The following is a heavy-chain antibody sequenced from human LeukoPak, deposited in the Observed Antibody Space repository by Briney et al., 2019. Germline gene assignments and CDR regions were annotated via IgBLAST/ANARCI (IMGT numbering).Heavy chain of an antibody. J-gene: IGHJ2*01. CDR1: GGSISSTNW. CDR3: ARQRSPPYWYFDL. V-gene: IGHV4-4*02. CDR2: VHLDGRT. Sequence: SSETLSLTCGVSGGSISSTNWWTWVRQPPGKGLEWIGEVHLDGRTNYNPSLESRLTMSVDLSENHISLKLTSVTAADTAVYYCARQRSPPYWYFDLWGRGTLVTVSS.